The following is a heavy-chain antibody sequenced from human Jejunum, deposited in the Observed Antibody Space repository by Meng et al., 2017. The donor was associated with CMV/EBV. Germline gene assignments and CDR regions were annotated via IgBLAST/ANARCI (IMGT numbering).Heavy chain of an antibody. CDR3: TRALDY. J-gene: IGHJ4*02. CDR2: IRYDGGER. CDR1: GVNFKDYW. V-gene: IGHV3-7*04. Sequence: LKISCAASGVNFKDYWMDWVRQAPGRGLEWVANIRYDGGERYYVNSVEGRFFIYRDNARNTLYLQMNSLRGDDSAIYYCTRALDYWGQGTPVTVSS.